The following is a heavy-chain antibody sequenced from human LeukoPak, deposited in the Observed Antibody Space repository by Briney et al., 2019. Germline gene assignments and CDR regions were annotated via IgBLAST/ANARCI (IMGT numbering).Heavy chain of an antibody. J-gene: IGHJ4*02. CDR1: GFTFSSYS. CDR2: ISSSSSTI. Sequence: GGSLRLSCAASGFTFSSYSMSWVRQAPGKGLEWVSYISSSSSTIYYADSVKGRFTISRDNAKNSLYLQMNSLRDEDTAVYYCARDPRTVTTYYFDYWGQGTLVTVSS. D-gene: IGHD4-17*01. V-gene: IGHV3-48*02. CDR3: ARDPRTVTTYYFDY.